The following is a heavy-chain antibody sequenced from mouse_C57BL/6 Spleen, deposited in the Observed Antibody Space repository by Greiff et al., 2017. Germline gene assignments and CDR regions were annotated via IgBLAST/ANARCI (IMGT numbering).Heavy chain of an antibody. CDR2: INPNNGGT. D-gene: IGHD1-1*01. Sequence: VQLQQSGPELVKPGASVKMSCKASGYTFTDYNMHWVKQSHGKSLEWIGYINPNNGGTSYNKKFKGKATLTVNKSSSTAYMELRSLTSEDSAVYYCARLLLRYWYFDVWGTGTTVTVSS. J-gene: IGHJ1*03. V-gene: IGHV1-22*01. CDR1: GYTFTDYN. CDR3: ARLLLRYWYFDV.